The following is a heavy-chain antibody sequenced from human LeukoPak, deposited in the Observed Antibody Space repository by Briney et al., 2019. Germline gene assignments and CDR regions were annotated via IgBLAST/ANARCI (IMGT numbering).Heavy chain of an antibody. CDR3: ARHVGDILTGYYLYYYYYYMDV. J-gene: IGHJ6*03. Sequence: KPSETLSLTCAVYGGSFSGYYWSWIRQPPGKGLEWIGEINHSGSTNYNPSLKSRVTISVDTSENQFSLKLSSVTAADTAVYYCARHVGDILTGYYLYYYYYYMDVWGKGTTVTVSS. CDR1: GGSFSGYY. D-gene: IGHD3-9*01. V-gene: IGHV4-34*01. CDR2: INHSGST.